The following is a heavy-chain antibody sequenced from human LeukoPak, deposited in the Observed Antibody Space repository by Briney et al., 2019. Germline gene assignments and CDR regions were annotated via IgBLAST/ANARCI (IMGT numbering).Heavy chain of an antibody. D-gene: IGHD1-26*01. CDR3: AKDWGWELLIFDY. CDR2: ISGSGGGK. V-gene: IGHV3-23*01. Sequence: GGTLRLSCAASGFTFSTYGMSWVRQAPGKGLEWVSGISGSGGGKYYADSVKGRFTISRDNSKNKLYLQMNSLRAEDTAIYYCAKDWGWELLIFDYWGQGTLVTVSS. CDR1: GFTFSTYG. J-gene: IGHJ4*02.